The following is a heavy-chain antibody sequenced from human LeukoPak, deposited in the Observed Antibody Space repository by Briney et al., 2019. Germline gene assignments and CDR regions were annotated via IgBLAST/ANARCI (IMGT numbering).Heavy chain of an antibody. CDR3: ARGENYDILTGYFDY. CDR2: IYSGGST. J-gene: IGHJ4*02. Sequence: GGSLRLSCAASGFTVSSNHMSWVRQAPGKGLEWVSVIYSGGSTYYADSVKGRFTISRDNSKNTLYLQMNSLRAEDTAVYYCARGENYDILTGYFDYWGQGTLVTVSS. V-gene: IGHV3-66*02. D-gene: IGHD3-9*01. CDR1: GFTVSSNH.